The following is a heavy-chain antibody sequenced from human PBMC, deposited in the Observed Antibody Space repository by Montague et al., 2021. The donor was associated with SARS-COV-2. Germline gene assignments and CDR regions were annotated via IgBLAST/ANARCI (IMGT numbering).Heavy chain of an antibody. CDR1: GFTFSSYS. CDR2: ISSSSSYI. Sequence: SLRLSCAASGFTFSSYSMNWVRQAPGKGLEWVSSISSSSSYIYYADSVKGRFTISRDNAKNSLYLQINSLRAEDTAVYYCARAAVRGVIEHIYGMDVWGQGTTVTVSS. V-gene: IGHV3-21*01. CDR3: ARAAVRGVIEHIYGMDV. D-gene: IGHD3-10*01. J-gene: IGHJ6*02.